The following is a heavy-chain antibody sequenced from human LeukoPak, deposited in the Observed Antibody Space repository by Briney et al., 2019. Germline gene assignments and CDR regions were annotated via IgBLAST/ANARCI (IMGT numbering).Heavy chain of an antibody. CDR1: GASVNNGPFF. J-gene: IGHJ4*02. CDR3: AREECSGTCYVSY. Sequence: SETLSPTCTVSGASVNNGPFFWTWIRQHPWKGLEWIGYIHSTGSTYYTPSHKSRIAISFDTSKNQFSLRLNSVTAADTAVYYCAREECSGTCYVSYWGQGALVTVSS. V-gene: IGHV4-31*03. D-gene: IGHD2-15*01. CDR2: IHSTGST.